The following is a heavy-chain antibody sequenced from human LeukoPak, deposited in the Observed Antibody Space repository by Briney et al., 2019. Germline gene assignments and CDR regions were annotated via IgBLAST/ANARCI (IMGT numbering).Heavy chain of an antibody. CDR3: ARDFYDSSGSISDY. V-gene: IGHV1-2*02. Sequence: ASVKVSCKASGYTFTGYYMHWVRQAPGQGLEWMGWINPNSGGTNYAQKFQGRVTMTRDTSISTAYMVLSRLRSDDTAVYYCARDFYDSSGSISDYWGQGTLVTVSS. CDR2: INPNSGGT. D-gene: IGHD3-22*01. J-gene: IGHJ4*02. CDR1: GYTFTGYY.